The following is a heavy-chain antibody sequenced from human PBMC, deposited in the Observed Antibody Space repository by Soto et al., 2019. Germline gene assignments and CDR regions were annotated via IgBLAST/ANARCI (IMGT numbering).Heavy chain of an antibody. D-gene: IGHD5-12*01. V-gene: IGHV4-31*03. CDR3: ATARLRAVSAFDI. J-gene: IGHJ3*02. CDR2: IYYSGST. Sequence: PSQTRSLPCTLSGGSVSSGAYYWTWIRQRPGKGLEWIGYIYYSGSTYYSPSLKRRLSISLDTSKNQFSLRLSSVTAADTARYYCATARLRAVSAFDIWGQGTMVTVSS. CDR1: GGSVSSGAYY.